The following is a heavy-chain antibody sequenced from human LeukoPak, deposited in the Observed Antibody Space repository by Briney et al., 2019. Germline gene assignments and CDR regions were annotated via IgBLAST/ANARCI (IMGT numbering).Heavy chain of an antibody. CDR2: ISSSGSGDNT. CDR1: GVTLSTYA. D-gene: IGHD6-13*01. V-gene: IGHV3-23*01. CDR3: AKDLMDSSSWFEYFQH. Sequence: PGGSLRLSCAASGVTLSTYAMSWARQAPGKGLEWVSGISSSGSGDNTYYADSVKGRFTISRDSSKNTLYLQMNSLRAEDTAVYYCAKDLMDSSSWFEYFQHWGQGTLVTVSS. J-gene: IGHJ1*01.